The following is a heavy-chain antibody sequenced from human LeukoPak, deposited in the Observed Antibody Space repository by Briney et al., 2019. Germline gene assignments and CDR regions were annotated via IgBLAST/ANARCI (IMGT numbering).Heavy chain of an antibody. CDR1: GGSISSGSYY. CDR3: ARDSSSWYRNPFDY. J-gene: IGHJ4*02. D-gene: IGHD6-13*01. Sequence: SQTLSLTCTVSGGSISSGSYYWSWIRQPAGKGLEWIGRIYTSGSTNYNPSLKSRVTISVDASKNQFSLKLSSVTAADTAVYYCARDSSSWYRNPFDYWGQGTLVTVSS. V-gene: IGHV4-61*02. CDR2: IYTSGST.